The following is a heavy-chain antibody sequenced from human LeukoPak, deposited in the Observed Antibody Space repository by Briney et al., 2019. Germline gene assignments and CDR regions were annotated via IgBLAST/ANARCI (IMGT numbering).Heavy chain of an antibody. CDR3: ARGTHYYYDSSGYYGDGDY. Sequence: GASVKVSCKASRYTLTGYYMHWVRQAPGQGLEWMGWINPNSGGTNYAQKFQGRVTMTRDTSISTAYMELSRLRSDDTAVYYCARGTHYYYDSSGYYGDGDYWGQGTLVTVSS. CDR2: INPNSGGT. CDR1: RYTLTGYY. D-gene: IGHD3-22*01. J-gene: IGHJ4*02. V-gene: IGHV1-2*02.